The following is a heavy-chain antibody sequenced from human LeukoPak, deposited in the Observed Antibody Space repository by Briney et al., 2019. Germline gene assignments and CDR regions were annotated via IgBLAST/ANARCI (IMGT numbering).Heavy chain of an antibody. CDR1: GGSTSSSNR. Sequence: SGTLSLTCGVSGGSTSSSNRWTWVRQSAGKGLEWIGEVHHRRGVNYNPSLKSRVTTSIDSAKNAFSLELTSMTAADTAIYYCARKLLYFGEWSGFDIWGQGTKVTVSS. D-gene: IGHD3-10*01. CDR3: ARKLLYFGEWSGFDI. V-gene: IGHV4-4*02. CDR2: VHHRRGV. J-gene: IGHJ3*02.